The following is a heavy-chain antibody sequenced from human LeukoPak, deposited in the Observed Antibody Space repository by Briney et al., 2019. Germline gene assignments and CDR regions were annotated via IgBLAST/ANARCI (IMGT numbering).Heavy chain of an antibody. J-gene: IGHJ6*02. D-gene: IGHD4-11*01. CDR3: ARGVQLQVYYYYGMDV. Sequence: GASVKVSCKASGYTFTGYYMDWVRQAPGQGLEWMGWINPNSGGTNYAQKFQGRVTMTRDTSISTAYMELSRLRSDDTAVYYCARGVQLQVYYYYGMDVWGQGTTVTVSS. CDR1: GYTFTGYY. CDR2: INPNSGGT. V-gene: IGHV1-2*02.